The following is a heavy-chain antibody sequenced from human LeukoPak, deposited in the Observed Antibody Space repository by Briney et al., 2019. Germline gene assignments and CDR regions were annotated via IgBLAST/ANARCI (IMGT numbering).Heavy chain of an antibody. CDR3: ATGPRITIFGVVITEFDY. J-gene: IGHJ4*02. V-gene: IGHV1-18*01. D-gene: IGHD3-3*01. Sequence: GASVKVSCKASGYTFTSYDINWVRQAPGQGLEWMGWISAYNGNTNYAQKLQGRVTMTTDTSTSTAYMELRSLRSDDTAVYYCATGPRITIFGVVITEFDYWGQGTLVTVSS. CDR1: GYTFTSYD. CDR2: ISAYNGNT.